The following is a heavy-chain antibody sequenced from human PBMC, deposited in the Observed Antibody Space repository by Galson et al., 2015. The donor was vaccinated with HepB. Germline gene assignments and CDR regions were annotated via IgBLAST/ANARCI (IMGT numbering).Heavy chain of an antibody. CDR2: ISSSSSTI. CDR1: GFTFSSYS. J-gene: IGHJ4*02. Sequence: SLRLSCAASGFTFSSYSMNWVRQAPGKGLEWVSYISSSSSTIYYADSVKGRFTISRDNAKNSLYLQMNSLRAEDTAVYYCARDSPNPGYSSSWSYYFDYWGQGTLVTVSS. CDR3: ARDSPNPGYSSSWSYYFDY. D-gene: IGHD6-13*01. V-gene: IGHV3-48*04.